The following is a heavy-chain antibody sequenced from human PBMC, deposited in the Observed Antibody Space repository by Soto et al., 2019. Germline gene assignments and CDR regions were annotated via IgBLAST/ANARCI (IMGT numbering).Heavy chain of an antibody. CDR1: GFKFGDYA. V-gene: IGHV3-49*04. Sequence: PGGSRRLSCAASGFKFGDYAMTWVRQAPGKGLEWVGFIRNNGYGGTANYAASGKGRFTISRDDSKTIAYLQMNSLKTEDTAVYYCIRGSFGYYGPWGQGTLVTVSS. CDR2: IRNNGYGGTA. D-gene: IGHD3-22*01. CDR3: IRGSFGYYGP. J-gene: IGHJ5*02.